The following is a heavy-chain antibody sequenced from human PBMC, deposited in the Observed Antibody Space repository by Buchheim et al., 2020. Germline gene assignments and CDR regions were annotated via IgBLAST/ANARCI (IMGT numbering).Heavy chain of an antibody. CDR1: GGSISSYY. V-gene: IGHV4-59*01. CDR2: IYYSGST. CDR3: ARVNSGLVKTYYYYGMGV. J-gene: IGHJ6*02. D-gene: IGHD6-6*01. Sequence: QVQLQESGPGLVKPSETLSLTCTVSGGSISSYYWSWIRQPPGKGLEWIGYIYYSGSTNYNPSLKSRVTISVDTSKNQFSLQLSSVTAADTAVYYCARVNSGLVKTYYYYGMGVWGQGTT.